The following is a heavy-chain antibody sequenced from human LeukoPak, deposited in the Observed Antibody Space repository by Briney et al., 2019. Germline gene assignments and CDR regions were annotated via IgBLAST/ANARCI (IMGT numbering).Heavy chain of an antibody. Sequence: ASVRVSCKASGYSFTNYYMHWVRQAPGQGLEWMGMINPSGGSTTYAQNFQGRVTMTRDMSTSTVYMELSSLTSKDTAVYYCARTRGYYFDYWGQGTLVSVSS. V-gene: IGHV1-46*01. CDR3: ARTRGYYFDY. CDR1: GYSFTNYY. J-gene: IGHJ4*02. CDR2: INPSGGST.